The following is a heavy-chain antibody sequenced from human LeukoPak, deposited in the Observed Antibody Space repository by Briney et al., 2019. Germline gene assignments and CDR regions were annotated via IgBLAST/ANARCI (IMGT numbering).Heavy chain of an antibody. J-gene: IGHJ4*02. Sequence: SQTLSLTCTVSGDSVSSDSYYWSWIRQPPGKGLEWIGYIYYSATTKQNPSLKSRVTLSVDTSKNQLYLKLNSVTAADTAVYYCARDSRGYYDSSGYFDHWGQGTLVTVSS. CDR1: GDSVSSDSYY. D-gene: IGHD3-22*01. V-gene: IGHV4-61*01. CDR2: IYYSATT. CDR3: ARDSRGYYDSSGYFDH.